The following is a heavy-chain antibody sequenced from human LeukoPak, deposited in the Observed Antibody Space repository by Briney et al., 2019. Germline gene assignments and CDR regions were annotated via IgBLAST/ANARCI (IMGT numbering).Heavy chain of an antibody. J-gene: IGHJ3*02. D-gene: IGHD2-2*02. V-gene: IGHV3-7*01. Sequence: PGGSLRLSYAASGFTFSSYWMTWVRQAPGKGLEWVANIKQDGSEKYYVDSVKGRFTISRDSANNSLYLQLNSLRAEDTAVYYCARERGGFCSGTSCYKAFDIWGQGTMVSVSS. CDR3: ARERGGFCSGTSCYKAFDI. CDR2: IKQDGSEK. CDR1: GFTFSSYW.